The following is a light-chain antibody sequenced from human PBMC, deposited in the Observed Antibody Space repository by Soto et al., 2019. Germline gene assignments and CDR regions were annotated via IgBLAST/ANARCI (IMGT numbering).Light chain of an antibody. CDR2: DVS. CDR1: SSDVGGYTF. V-gene: IGLV2-14*01. CDR3: SSFPSRNTYV. J-gene: IGLJ1*01. Sequence: QSALTQPASVSASPGQSIAISCTGTSSDVGGYTFVSWYQQHPGKAPKLMIYDVSNRPSGISKRFSGSKSGNTASLTISWPQAEDEADYYCSSFPSRNTYVFGTGTKLTVL.